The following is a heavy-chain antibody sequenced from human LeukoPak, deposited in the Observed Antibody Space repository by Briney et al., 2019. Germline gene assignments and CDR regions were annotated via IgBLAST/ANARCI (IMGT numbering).Heavy chain of an antibody. CDR1: GGSISTSDW. J-gene: IGHJ4*02. Sequence: PSETLSLTCAVSGGSISTSDWWSWVHQSPGKGLEWIGEVSHRGSTTYNPSLKSRVTMAVDGSKSQFSLILTSVTAADTAVYYCARREFCGATGCSFALDSWGQGTLVTVSS. CDR2: VSHRGST. V-gene: IGHV4-4*02. D-gene: IGHD2-21*01. CDR3: ARREFCGATGCSFALDS.